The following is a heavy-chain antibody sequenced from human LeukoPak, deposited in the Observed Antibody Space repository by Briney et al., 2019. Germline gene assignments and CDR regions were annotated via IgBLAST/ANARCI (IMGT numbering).Heavy chain of an antibody. V-gene: IGHV3-48*04. CDR3: AGVSSSWYRDAFDI. D-gene: IGHD6-13*01. CDR2: ISSSSSTI. CDR1: GFTFSSYS. J-gene: IGHJ3*02. Sequence: GGSLRLSCAASGFTFSSYSVNWVRQAPGKGLEWVSYISSSSSTIYYADSVKGRFTISRDNAKNSLYLQMNSLRAEDTAVYYCAGVSSSWYRDAFDIWGQGTMVTVSS.